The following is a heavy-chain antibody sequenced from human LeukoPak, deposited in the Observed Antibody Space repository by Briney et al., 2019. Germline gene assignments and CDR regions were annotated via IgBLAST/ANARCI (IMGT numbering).Heavy chain of an antibody. CDR1: GGSISSNTYY. D-gene: IGHD5-18*01. CDR3: ARDYQGGYGDKTVDY. Sequence: PSETLSLTCTLSGGSISSNTYYWGWIRQPPGKGLEWIGSIYYSGSTYYNPSLKSRVTISVDTSKNQFSLKLSSVTAADTAVYYCARDYQGGYGDKTVDYWGQGTLVTVSS. J-gene: IGHJ4*02. V-gene: IGHV4-39*07. CDR2: IYYSGST.